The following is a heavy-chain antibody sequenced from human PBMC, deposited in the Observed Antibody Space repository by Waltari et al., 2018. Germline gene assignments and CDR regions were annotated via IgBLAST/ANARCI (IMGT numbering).Heavy chain of an antibody. Sequence: QVQLVESGGGVVQSGRSLRLSCVGSGFTFTTHGMNWVRQGPGKGLEWVAVIWDDGSNKNYVDSVKGRFTISRDNSKNTMYLEMNRLRAEDTAVYFCARGDGGSGLGASDIWGQGTMVTVSS. D-gene: IGHD3-3*01. CDR2: IWDDGSNK. V-gene: IGHV3-33*01. CDR1: GFTFTTHG. CDR3: ARGDGGSGLGASDI. J-gene: IGHJ3*02.